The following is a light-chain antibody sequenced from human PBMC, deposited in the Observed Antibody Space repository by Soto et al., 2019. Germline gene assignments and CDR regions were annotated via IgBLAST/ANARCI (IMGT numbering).Light chain of an antibody. Sequence: DIVITHSRDFLALSLGERATSKCKSSQIVLDSCDNKNYLVWYQQKPGQPPKLLIYWASTRESGVPDRFSGSGSGTDFTLSISSLQAEDVAVYYCQQYYRTPRTFGQGTKVDIK. V-gene: IGKV4-1*01. CDR3: QQYYRTPRT. CDR2: WAS. CDR1: QIVLDSCDNKNY. J-gene: IGKJ1*01.